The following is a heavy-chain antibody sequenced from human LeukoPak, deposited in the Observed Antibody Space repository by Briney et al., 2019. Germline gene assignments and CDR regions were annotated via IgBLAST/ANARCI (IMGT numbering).Heavy chain of an antibody. J-gene: IGHJ4*02. Sequence: ASVKVSCKASGGTFSSYAISWVLQAPGQGLEWMGRIIPILGITNYAQKFQGRVTITADKSTSTAYMELSSLRSDDTAVYYCARDPSGGYVPYFDYWGQGTLVTVSS. CDR3: ARDPSGGYVPYFDY. D-gene: IGHD3-16*01. V-gene: IGHV1-69*04. CDR1: GGTFSSYA. CDR2: IIPILGIT.